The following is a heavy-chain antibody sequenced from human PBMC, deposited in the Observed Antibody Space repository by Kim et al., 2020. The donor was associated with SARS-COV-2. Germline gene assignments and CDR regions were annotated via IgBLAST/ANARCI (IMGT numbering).Heavy chain of an antibody. V-gene: IGHV3-15*01. D-gene: IGHD6-13*01. Sequence: KGLEWVGRMKSKTDGGTKDYAAPVKGRLTISRDDSKNTLYLQMNSLKNEDTAVYYCTPEDEYSSSWY. CDR3: TPEDEYSSSWY. CDR2: MKSKTDGGTK. J-gene: IGHJ2*01.